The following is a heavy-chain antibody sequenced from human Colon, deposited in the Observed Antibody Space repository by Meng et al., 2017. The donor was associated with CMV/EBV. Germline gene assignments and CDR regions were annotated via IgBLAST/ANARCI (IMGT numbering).Heavy chain of an antibody. J-gene: IGHJ4*02. D-gene: IGHD3-10*01. Sequence: GESLKISCAASGFTLSSFAMHWVRQAPGKGLEWVAVISYDGSSKYYADSVKGRFTIASDNSKNTLYLQMNSLRAEDTAVYYCAKDRGEYFDYWGQGTLVTVSS. V-gene: IGHV3-30*04. CDR3: AKDRGEYFDY. CDR2: ISYDGSSK. CDR1: GFTLSSFA.